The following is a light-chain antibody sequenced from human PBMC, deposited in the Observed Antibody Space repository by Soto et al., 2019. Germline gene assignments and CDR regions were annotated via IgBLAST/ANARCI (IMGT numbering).Light chain of an antibody. Sequence: EIVLTQSPGTLSLSPGERATLSCRASQSVSSNYLAWYQQKPGQPPRLLISDASSRATGIPHRFSGSGCGTDFTLPISGLEREDFAVYYCQHYVRSPPSRTFGQGTKVEIK. CDR2: DAS. J-gene: IGKJ1*01. V-gene: IGKV3-20*01. CDR1: QSVSSNY. CDR3: QHYVRSPPSRT.